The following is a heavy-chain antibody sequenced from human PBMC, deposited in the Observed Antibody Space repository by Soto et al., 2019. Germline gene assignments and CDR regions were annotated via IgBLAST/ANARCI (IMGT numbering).Heavy chain of an antibody. Sequence: AGGSLRLSCAASGFTFSSYAMSWVRQAPGKGLEWVSTISGSGGNTYYADSVKGRFTISRDNSKNTLYLQMNSLRAEDTAVYFCAKSSSSWYASYFDCWGQGTLVTVSS. CDR1: GFTFSSYA. D-gene: IGHD6-13*01. CDR3: AKSSSSWYASYFDC. J-gene: IGHJ4*02. CDR2: ISGSGGNT. V-gene: IGHV3-23*01.